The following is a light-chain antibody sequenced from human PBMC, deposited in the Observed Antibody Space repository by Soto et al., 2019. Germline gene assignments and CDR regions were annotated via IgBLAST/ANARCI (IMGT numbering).Light chain of an antibody. CDR1: NSDVGGHNY. J-gene: IGLJ1*01. CDR3: SSYTSTILYV. CDR2: EVG. V-gene: IGLV2-14*01. Sequence: SALTQPASVSGSLGQSITISCTGSNSDVGGHNYVSWCQQHPGKAPKLMIYEVGIRPSGVSTRFSGSKSGNTASLTISGLQAEDEADYYCSSYTSTILYVFGTGTKGTVL.